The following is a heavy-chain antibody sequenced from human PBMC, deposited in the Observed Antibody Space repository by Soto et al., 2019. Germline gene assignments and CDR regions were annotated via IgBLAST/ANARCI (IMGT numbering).Heavy chain of an antibody. Sequence: EVQLVESGGGLVQPGGSRRLSWAAFGSGFNGYDMHWVGQAPGKNLGWVAAISTAGDTYYLGSVKGRFTISREDAKNSLSLQMNSLRVGDTAVYYCARGGDRFDGMDVWGQGTTVTVSS. J-gene: IGHJ6*02. CDR3: ARGGDRFDGMDV. V-gene: IGHV3-13*01. CDR1: GSGFNGYD. D-gene: IGHD3-16*01. CDR2: ISTAGDT.